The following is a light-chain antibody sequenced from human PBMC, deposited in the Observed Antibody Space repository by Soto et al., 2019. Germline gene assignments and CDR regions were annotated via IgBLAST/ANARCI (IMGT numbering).Light chain of an antibody. CDR3: QQYGSSGT. V-gene: IGKV3-20*01. CDR2: GVS. CDR1: QSVSRSY. Sequence: EMVLTQSPGTLSLSPGERATLSCRASQSVSRSYLAWYQQKAGQAPRLLIHGVSSRATGIPDRFSGSGSGTDFTLTISRLEPEDFPVYYCQQYGSSGTLGQGTKVDIK. J-gene: IGKJ1*01.